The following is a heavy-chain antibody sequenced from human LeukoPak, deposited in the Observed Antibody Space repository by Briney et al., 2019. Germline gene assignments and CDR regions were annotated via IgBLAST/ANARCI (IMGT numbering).Heavy chain of an antibody. Sequence: ASVKVSCKASGYTFTSYGISWVRQAPGQGLAWMGWISAYNGNTNYAQKLQGRVTMTTDTSTSTAYMELRSLRSDDTAVYYCAGDGYSGYDFYGLNAFDIWGQGTMVTVSS. CDR2: ISAYNGNT. CDR3: AGDGYSGYDFYGLNAFDI. J-gene: IGHJ3*02. CDR1: GYTFTSYG. D-gene: IGHD5-12*01. V-gene: IGHV1-18*01.